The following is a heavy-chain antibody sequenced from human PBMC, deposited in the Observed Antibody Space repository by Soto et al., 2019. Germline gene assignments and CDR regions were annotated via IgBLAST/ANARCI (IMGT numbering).Heavy chain of an antibody. CDR1: GFAFSSYA. CDR2: RSYDGSTK. D-gene: IGHD3-10*01. V-gene: IGHV3-30-3*01. CDR3: ARVGDREAY. Sequence: PGGSLRLACAGSGFAFSSYAMPWVRQAPGKGLERVAVRSYDGSTKSYADSVKGRFTISRGNSKHTLYLQMNSLRAEEPAVSYCARVGDREAYWGQGTLVTVSS. J-gene: IGHJ4*02.